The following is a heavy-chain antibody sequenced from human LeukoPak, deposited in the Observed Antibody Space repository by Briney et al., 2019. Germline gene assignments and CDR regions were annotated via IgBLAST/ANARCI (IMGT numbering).Heavy chain of an antibody. Sequence: GESLKISCKGSGYSFTTYWIGWVRQIPGKGLEWMGIIYPGDSHTMYSPSFRGQVTMSADKSISTAYLQWSSLKASDTAMYYCARRSSGWSFNYWGQGALVTVSS. J-gene: IGHJ4*02. CDR1: GYSFTTYW. V-gene: IGHV5-51*01. CDR3: ARRSSGWSFNY. CDR2: IYPGDSHT. D-gene: IGHD6-19*01.